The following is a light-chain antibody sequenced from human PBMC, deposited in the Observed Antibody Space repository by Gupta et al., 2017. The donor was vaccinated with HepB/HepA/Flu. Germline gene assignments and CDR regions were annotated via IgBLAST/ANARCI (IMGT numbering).Light chain of an antibody. CDR1: KLGDKY. J-gene: IGLJ1*01. V-gene: IGLV3-1*01. CDR3: QAWDSSTRV. CDR2: QDS. Sequence: SYELTQPPSVSVSPGQTASITCSGDKLGDKYACWYQQKPGQSPVLVIYQDSKRPAGSPGRFSGSNSGSTATLTISGTQAMDEADYYCQAWDSSTRVFGTGTKVTVL.